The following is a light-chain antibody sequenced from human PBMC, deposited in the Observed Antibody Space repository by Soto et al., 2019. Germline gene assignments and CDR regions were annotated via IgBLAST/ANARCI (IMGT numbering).Light chain of an antibody. J-gene: IGKJ4*01. CDR3: QQRKDYPLT. Sequence: DIQLTQSPSFLSASVGDRVTITCRASQGISSYLAWFQQKPGRAPKLLVYAASTLQSGVPSRFSGSGSGTEFTLTNSSLQPEEFATYYCQQRKDYPLTVGGGTKGDIK. CDR1: QGISSY. CDR2: AAS. V-gene: IGKV1-9*01.